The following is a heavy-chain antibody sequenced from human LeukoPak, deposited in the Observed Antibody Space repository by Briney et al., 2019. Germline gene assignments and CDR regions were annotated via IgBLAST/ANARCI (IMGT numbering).Heavy chain of an antibody. Sequence: ASVKVSCAASGYTFTDFFIHWVRQAPGQRLEWMGWINPNSGVTRYAQNFQGSVTLTRDTSISTAFMEVSRLRSDDTAVYYCAREAGYCSSTSCYTPLGYYYYMDVWGKGTTVTVSS. V-gene: IGHV1-2*02. CDR1: GYTFTDFF. D-gene: IGHD2-2*02. CDR2: INPNSGVT. CDR3: AREAGYCSSTSCYTPLGYYYYMDV. J-gene: IGHJ6*03.